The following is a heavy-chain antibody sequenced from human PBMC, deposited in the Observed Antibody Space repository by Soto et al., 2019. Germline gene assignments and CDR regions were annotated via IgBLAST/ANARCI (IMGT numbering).Heavy chain of an antibody. V-gene: IGHV1-24*01. CDR2: FDPEDGET. CDR1: GYTLTELS. CDR3: ATVEVTTKFSAFDI. Sequence: GASVKVSCKVSGYTLTELSMHWVRQAPGKGLEWMGGFDPEDGETIYAQKFQGRVTMTEDTSTDTAYMELSSLRSEDTAVYYCATVEVTTKFSAFDIWGQGTMVTVSS. J-gene: IGHJ3*02. D-gene: IGHD4-17*01.